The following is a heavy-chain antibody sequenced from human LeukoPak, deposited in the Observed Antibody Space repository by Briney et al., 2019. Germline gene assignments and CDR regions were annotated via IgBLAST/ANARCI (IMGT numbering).Heavy chain of an antibody. CDR3: AKDLEPSGFGDSLDY. D-gene: IGHD4-17*01. CDR2: ISGSGGST. Sequence: GGSLRLSCPASGFTFSSYAMSWVRQAPGKGLEWVSAISGSGGSTYYADSVEGRFTISRDNSKNTLYLQMNSLRAEDTAVYYCAKDLEPSGFGDSLDYWGQGTLVTVSS. V-gene: IGHV3-23*01. CDR1: GFTFSSYA. J-gene: IGHJ4*02.